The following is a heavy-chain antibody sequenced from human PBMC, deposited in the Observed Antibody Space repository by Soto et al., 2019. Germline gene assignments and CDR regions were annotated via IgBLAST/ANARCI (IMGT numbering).Heavy chain of an antibody. J-gene: IGHJ3*02. CDR3: ARDRSFVGAFCAAFQI. Sequence: ASVKVSCKASGYTFTKYGINWVRQAPGQGLEWMGWINPYTGQTHYAENLQGRITMTTDTSTTTAHMQLRSLRSDDTALYYCARDRSFVGAFCAAFQIWG. V-gene: IGHV1-18*01. D-gene: IGHD1-26*01. CDR2: INPYTGQT. CDR1: GYTFTKYG.